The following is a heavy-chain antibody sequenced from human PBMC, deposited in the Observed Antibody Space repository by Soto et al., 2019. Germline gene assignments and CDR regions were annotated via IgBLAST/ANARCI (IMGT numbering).Heavy chain of an antibody. CDR3: AKARSSSGWPYYFDY. V-gene: IGHV3-23*01. Sequence: GSLRLSCAASGFTFSSYAMSWVRQAPGKGLEWVSAISGSGGSTYYADSVKGRFTISRDNSKNTLYLQMNSLRAEDTAVYYCAKARSSSGWPYYFDYWGQGTLVTVSS. CDR1: GFTFSSYA. CDR2: ISGSGGST. J-gene: IGHJ4*02. D-gene: IGHD6-19*01.